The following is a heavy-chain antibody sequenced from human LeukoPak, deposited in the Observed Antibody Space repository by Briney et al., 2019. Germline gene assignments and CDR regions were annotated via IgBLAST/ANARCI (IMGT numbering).Heavy chain of an antibody. CDR2: IYYSGST. D-gene: IGHD6-6*01. J-gene: IGHJ4*02. CDR3: ARGRIAAREIDY. V-gene: IGHV4-31*03. CDR1: GGSISSGGYY. Sequence: SETLSLTCSVSGGSISSGGYYWSWIRQHPGKGLERIEYIYYSGSTYYNPSLKSRVTISVDTSKNQFFLKLSSVTAADTAVYYCARGRIAAREIDYWGQGTLVTVSS.